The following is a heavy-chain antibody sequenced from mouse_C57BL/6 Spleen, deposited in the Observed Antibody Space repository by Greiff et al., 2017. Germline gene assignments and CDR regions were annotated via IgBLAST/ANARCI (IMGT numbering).Heavy chain of an antibody. D-gene: IGHD1-1*01. J-gene: IGHJ4*01. V-gene: IGHV5-17*01. CDR2: ISSGSSPI. Sequence: EVKLVESGGGLVKPGGSLKLSCAASGFTFSDYGMHWVRQAPEKGLEWVAYISSGSSPIYYADTVKGRFTISRDNAKNTLFLQMTSLRSEDTAMYYCARRITTVVEDYYAMDYWGQGTSVTVAS. CDR3: ARRITTVVEDYYAMDY. CDR1: GFTFSDYG.